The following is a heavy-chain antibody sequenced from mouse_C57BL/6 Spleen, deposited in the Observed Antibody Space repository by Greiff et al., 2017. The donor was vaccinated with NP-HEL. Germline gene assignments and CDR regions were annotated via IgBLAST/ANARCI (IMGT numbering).Heavy chain of an antibody. Sequence: QVQLQQSGAELVRPGASVTLSCKASGYTFTDYEMHWVKQTPVHGLEWIGAIDPETGGTAYNQKFKGKAILTADKSSSTAYMELRSLTSEDSAVYYCTRGGGNYVLYWYFDVWGTGTTVTVSS. CDR3: TRGGGNYVLYWYFDV. CDR2: IDPETGGT. D-gene: IGHD2-1*01. J-gene: IGHJ1*03. V-gene: IGHV1-15*01. CDR1: GYTFTDYE.